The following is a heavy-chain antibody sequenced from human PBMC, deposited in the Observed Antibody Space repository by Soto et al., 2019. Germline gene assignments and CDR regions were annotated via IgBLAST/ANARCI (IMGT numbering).Heavy chain of an antibody. Sequence: QVQLVQSGAEVKKPGSSVKVSCKASGGTFSSYAISWVRQAPGQGLEWMGGIIPVFGTGIYAQKFQGRVTITADKSTNTAYMELSSLRSEDTAVYFCARVGGTGGYTYGHDYWGQGTLVTVSS. CDR3: ARVGGTGGYTYGHDY. V-gene: IGHV1-69*06. CDR2: IIPVFGTG. D-gene: IGHD5-18*01. CDR1: GGTFSSYA. J-gene: IGHJ4*02.